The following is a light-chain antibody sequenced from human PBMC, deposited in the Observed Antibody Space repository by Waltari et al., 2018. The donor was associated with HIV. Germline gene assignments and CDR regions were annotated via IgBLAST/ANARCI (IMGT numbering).Light chain of an antibody. CDR2: GKN. CDR3: NSRDSSGNLWV. V-gene: IGLV3-19*01. J-gene: IGLJ3*02. Sequence: SSELTQDPAVSVALGQTVRITCQGGSLRSYYASWYQQKPGQAPVLVIYGKNNRPSGIPDRFSGSSSGNTASLTITGAQAEDEADYYCNSRDSSGNLWVFGGGTKLTVL. CDR1: SLRSYY.